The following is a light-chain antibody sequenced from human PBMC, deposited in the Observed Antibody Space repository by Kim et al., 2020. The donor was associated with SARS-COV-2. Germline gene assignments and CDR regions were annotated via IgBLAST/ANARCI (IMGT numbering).Light chain of an antibody. Sequence: EIVLTQSPGTLSLSPGERATLSCRASQSLSRSSLAWYQQKPGQAPRLLIYGASARATGIPHRFSGSGSGTEFTLTISGLDPEDFAVYYCQQYNMSPQTFGQGTKVDIK. CDR3: QQYNMSPQT. J-gene: IGKJ1*01. V-gene: IGKV3-20*01. CDR2: GAS. CDR1: QSLSRSS.